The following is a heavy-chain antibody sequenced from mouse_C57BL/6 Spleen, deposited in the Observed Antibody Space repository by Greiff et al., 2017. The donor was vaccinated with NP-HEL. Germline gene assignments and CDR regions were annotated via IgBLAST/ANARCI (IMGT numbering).Heavy chain of an antibody. CDR1: GYSFTGYY. V-gene: IGHV1-42*01. CDR2: INPSTGGT. J-gene: IGHJ2*01. Sequence: VQLQQSGPELVKPGASVKISCKASGYSFTGYYMNWVKQSPEKSLEWIGEINPSTGGTTYNQKFKAKATLTVDKSSSTAYMQLKSLSSEDSAVYYCARSTTPVATKSYWGEGTTLTVSS. D-gene: IGHD1-1*01. CDR3: ARSTTPVATKSY.